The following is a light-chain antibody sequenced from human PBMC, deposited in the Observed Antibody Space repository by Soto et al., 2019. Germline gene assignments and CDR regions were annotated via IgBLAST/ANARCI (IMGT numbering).Light chain of an antibody. CDR2: EVN. CDR1: STDVGGYKY. V-gene: IGLV2-14*01. Sequence: QSALTQPASVSGSPGQSITISCTGTSTDVGGYKYVPWYQQHPGTAPKLMIFEVNGRPSGVSDRFSGSKSGSTASLTISGLQPEDEADYYCSSFSSSSTPYVFGTGTKVTVL. J-gene: IGLJ1*01. CDR3: SSFSSSSTPYV.